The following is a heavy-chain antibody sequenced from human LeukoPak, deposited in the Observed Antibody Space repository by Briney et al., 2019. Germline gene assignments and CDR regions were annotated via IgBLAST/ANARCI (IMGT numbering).Heavy chain of an antibody. CDR2: IRSKVHGGTT. J-gene: IGHJ4*02. CDR3: TRGTGGNY. CDR1: EFTFGDYA. V-gene: IGHV3-49*03. D-gene: IGHD1-14*01. Sequence: PGRSLTLSCVAAEFTFGDYAMSWLRQAPGKGLEWVGFIRSKVHGGTTDYAASVKDRFTISRDDSKSIAYLQMNSLKTEDTAVYYCTRGTGGNYWGQGTLVTVSS.